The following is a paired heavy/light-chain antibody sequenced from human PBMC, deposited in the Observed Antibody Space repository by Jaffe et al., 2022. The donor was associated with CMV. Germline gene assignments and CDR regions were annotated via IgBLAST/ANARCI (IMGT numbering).Heavy chain of an antibody. D-gene: IGHD3-3*01. Sequence: QVQLVESGGGLVKPGGSLRLSCAASGFTFSDYYMSWIRQAPGKGLEWVSYISSSSSYTNYADSVKGRFTISRDNAKNSLYLQMNSLRAEDTAVYYCARDVAYYDFWSPGSPYYYYYYMDVWGKGTTVTVSS. V-gene: IGHV3-11*06. CDR1: GFTFSDYY. CDR2: ISSSSSYT. CDR3: ARDVAYYDFWSPGSPYYYYYYMDV. J-gene: IGHJ6*03.
Light chain of an antibody. Sequence: SYELTQPLSVSVALGQTARITCGGNNIGSKNVHWYQQKPGQAPVLVIYRDSNRPSGIPERFSGSNSGNTATLTISRAQAGDEADYYCQVWDSSTLHVVFGGGTKLTVL. CDR1: NIGSKN. CDR3: QVWDSSTLHVV. V-gene: IGLV3-9*01. J-gene: IGLJ2*01. CDR2: RDS.